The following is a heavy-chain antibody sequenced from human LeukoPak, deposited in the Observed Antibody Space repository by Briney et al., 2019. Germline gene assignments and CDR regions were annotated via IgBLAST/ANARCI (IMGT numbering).Heavy chain of an antibody. CDR3: AKDKRRYTIFGVVITSFDY. CDR2: IYYNGST. D-gene: IGHD3-3*01. J-gene: IGHJ4*02. V-gene: IGHV4-39*07. Sequence: SETLSLTCTVSGGSISSSSYYWGWIRQPPGKGLEWIGSIYYNGSTYYNPSLKSRVTISVDTSKNQFSLKLSSVTAADTAVYYCAKDKRRYTIFGVVITSFDYWGQGTLVTVSS. CDR1: GGSISSSSYY.